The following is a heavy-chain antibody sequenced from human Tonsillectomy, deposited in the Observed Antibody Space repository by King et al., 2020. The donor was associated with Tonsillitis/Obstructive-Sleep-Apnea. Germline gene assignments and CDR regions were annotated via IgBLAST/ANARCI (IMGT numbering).Heavy chain of an antibody. V-gene: IGHV4-34*01. CDR1: GGSFSGYY. CDR2: INHSGST. D-gene: IGHD3-22*01. J-gene: IGHJ4*02. CDR3: AREYFYHSSGYYDY. Sequence: VQLQQWGAGLLKHSETLSLTCAVYGGSFSGYYWSWIRQPPGKGLEWIGEINHSGSTNYNPSLKSRVTISLDTSKNQFSLNLSSVTAADTAVYYCAREYFYHSSGYYDYWGQGTLVTVSS.